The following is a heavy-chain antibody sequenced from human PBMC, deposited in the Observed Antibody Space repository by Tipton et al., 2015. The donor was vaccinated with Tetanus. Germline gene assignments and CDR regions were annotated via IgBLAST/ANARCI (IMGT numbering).Heavy chain of an antibody. J-gene: IGHJ3*02. CDR1: GASISTYY. D-gene: IGHD2-15*01. CDR3: ARDRTICSGGSCYGIPGAFDI. CDR2: IYYSGST. V-gene: IGHV4-59*01. Sequence: TLSLTCTVSGASISTYYWSWIRQPPGKGLEWIGYIYYSGSTNYNPSLKSRVTISVDTPKNQFSLKLSSVTAADTAVYYCARDRTICSGGSCYGIPGAFDIWGQGKMVTVSS.